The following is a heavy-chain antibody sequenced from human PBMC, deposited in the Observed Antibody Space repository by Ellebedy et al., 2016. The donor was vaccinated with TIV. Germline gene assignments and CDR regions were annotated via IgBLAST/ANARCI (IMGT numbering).Heavy chain of an antibody. CDR2: INPNRGVT. CDR3: AKVGSSGWAFFDS. J-gene: IGHJ4*02. V-gene: IGHV1-2*02. Sequence: AASVKVSCNASGYTFTDYHIHWVRQAPGQGLEWMGWINPNRGVTTYAQKFQGRVAMTRDTSISTAIMELSGLRSDDTAVYYCAKVGSSGWAFFDSWGQGTLVTVS. D-gene: IGHD6-19*01. CDR1: GYTFTDYH.